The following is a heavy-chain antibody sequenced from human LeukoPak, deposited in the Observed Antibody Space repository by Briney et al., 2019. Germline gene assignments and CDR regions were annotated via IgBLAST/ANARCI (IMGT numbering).Heavy chain of an antibody. CDR1: GYVFTSYD. V-gene: IGHV1-8*01. CDR2: MIPDSGNT. D-gene: IGHD1-26*01. J-gene: IGHJ5*02. Sequence: ASVKVSCKASGYVFTSYDINWVRQATGQGLEWMGWMIPDSGNTGYAQKFQGRVTMTRNTSINTAYLELSSLSSEDTAVYYCAVRAGSCWFDPWGQGTLVTVSP. CDR3: AVRAGSCWFDP.